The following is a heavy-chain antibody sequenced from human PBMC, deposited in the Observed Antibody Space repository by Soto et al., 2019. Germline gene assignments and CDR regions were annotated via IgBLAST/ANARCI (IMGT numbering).Heavy chain of an antibody. V-gene: IGHV4-34*01. Sequence: SETLSLTCAVYGGSFSGYDWSWIRQPPGKGLEWIGEINHSGGTNYNPSLKSRVTISVDTSKNQFSLKLSSVTAADTAVYYCAREKPYSSSWYHDYWGQGTLLTVSS. CDR3: AREKPYSSSWYHDY. J-gene: IGHJ4*02. D-gene: IGHD6-13*01. CDR2: INHSGGT. CDR1: GGSFSGYD.